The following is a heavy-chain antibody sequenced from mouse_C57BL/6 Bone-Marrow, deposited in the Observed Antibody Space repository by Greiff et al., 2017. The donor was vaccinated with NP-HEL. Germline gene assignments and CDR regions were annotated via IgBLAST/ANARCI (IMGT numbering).Heavy chain of an antibody. CDR1: GFTFTDYY. CDR3: ARSIYSDYADEPFNTMDY. V-gene: IGHV7-3*01. CDR2: IRNKANGYTT. D-gene: IGHD2-4*01. Sequence: EVNLVESGGGLVQPGGSLSLSCAASGFTFTDYYMSWVRQPPGKALEWLVFIRNKANGYTTEYSASVKGRFTISRATSQTILYLQMITLRAEDSATYYCARSIYSDYADEPFNTMDYWGKGATVTVSS. J-gene: IGHJ4*01.